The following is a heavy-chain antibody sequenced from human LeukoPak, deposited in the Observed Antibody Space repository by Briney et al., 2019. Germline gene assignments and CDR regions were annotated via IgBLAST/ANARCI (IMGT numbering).Heavy chain of an antibody. V-gene: IGHV4-34*01. J-gene: IGHJ3*02. D-gene: IGHD3-10*01. Sequence: SETLSLTCAVYGGSFSGYYWSWIRQPPGKGLEWIGEINHSGSTNYNPSLKSRVTISVDTSKNQFSLKLSSVTAADTAVYYCARTTAVLWFGPAGAFDIWGQGTMVTVSS. CDR3: ARTTAVLWFGPAGAFDI. CDR1: GGSFSGYY. CDR2: INHSGST.